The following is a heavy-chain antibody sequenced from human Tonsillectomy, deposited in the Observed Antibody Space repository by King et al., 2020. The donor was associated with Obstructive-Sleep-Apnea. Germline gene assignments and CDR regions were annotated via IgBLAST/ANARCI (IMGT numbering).Heavy chain of an antibody. J-gene: IGHJ4*02. Sequence: QLQESGPGLVKPSETLSLTCSLSSGSISNFYWSWIRQPPGKGLEWIGNIHNNGNTNYNPSLKSRVTISVDTLKNQFSLNLNSMTAADTAVYFCARQRGRRFDYWGRGTLVSVSS. V-gene: IGHV4-59*08. CDR2: IHNNGNT. CDR3: ARQRGRRFDY. D-gene: IGHD3-16*01. CDR1: SGSISNFY.